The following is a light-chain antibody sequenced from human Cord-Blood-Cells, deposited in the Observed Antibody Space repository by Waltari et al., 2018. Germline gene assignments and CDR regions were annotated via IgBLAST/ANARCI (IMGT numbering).Light chain of an antibody. V-gene: IGKV3-20*01. CDR3: QQYGSWT. Sequence: EIVLTQSPGTQSLSPGERATLSCRASQSVSSSYLAWYQQKPGQAPRLLIYGASSRATGIPDRFSGSGSGTDFTLTISRLEPEDFAVYYCQQYGSWTFGQGTKVEIK. J-gene: IGKJ1*01. CDR1: QSVSSSY. CDR2: GAS.